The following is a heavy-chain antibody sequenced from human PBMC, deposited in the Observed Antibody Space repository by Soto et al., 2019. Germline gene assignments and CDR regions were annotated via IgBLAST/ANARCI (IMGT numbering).Heavy chain of an antibody. D-gene: IGHD2-21*02. CDR1: GGTFSNHA. CDR3: ARDDATYCGGDCYRYFYYGMDV. J-gene: IGHJ6*02. V-gene: IGHV1-69*13. CDR2: IIPMFPTA. Sequence: VASVKVSCKASGGTFSNHAISWVRQAPGQGLEWVGGIIPMFPTADYAQRFQGRVTITADDSTTTAYMELSGLRSEDTAMYYCARDDATYCGGDCYRYFYYGMDVWGQGTTVTVSS.